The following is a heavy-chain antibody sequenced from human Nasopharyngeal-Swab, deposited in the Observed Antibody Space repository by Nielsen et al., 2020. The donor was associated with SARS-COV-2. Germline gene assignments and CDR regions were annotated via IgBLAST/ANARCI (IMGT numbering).Heavy chain of an antibody. CDR3: ARDLNPSYSRAFDY. CDR2: ISSSSCTI. V-gene: IGHV3-48*04. Sequence: VRQAPGKGLEWVSYISSSSCTIYYTDSVKGRFTISRDNAKNSLYLQMNSLRAEDTAVYYCARDLNPSYSRAFDYWGRGTLVTVSS. D-gene: IGHD6-13*01. J-gene: IGHJ4*02.